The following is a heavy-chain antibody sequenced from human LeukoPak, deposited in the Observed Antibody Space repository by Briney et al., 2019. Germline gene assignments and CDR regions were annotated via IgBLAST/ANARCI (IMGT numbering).Heavy chain of an antibody. D-gene: IGHD1-26*01. CDR1: GFTVSSKF. V-gene: IGHV3-48*04. CDR3: ARDPYSGSYYFDY. Sequence: GGSLRLSCAVSGFTVSSKFMSWVRQAPGKGLEWVSYISSSGSTIYYADSVKGRFTISRDNAKNSLYLQMNSLRAEGTAVYYCARDPYSGSYYFDYWGQGTLVTVSS. CDR2: ISSSGSTI. J-gene: IGHJ4*02.